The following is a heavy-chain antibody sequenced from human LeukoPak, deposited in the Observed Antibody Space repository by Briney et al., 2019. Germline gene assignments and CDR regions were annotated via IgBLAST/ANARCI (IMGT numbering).Heavy chain of an antibody. D-gene: IGHD6-13*01. V-gene: IGHV3-7*05. Sequence: GGSLRLSCAASGFPFSSSWMTWVRQAPGKGLEWVAHIKDDGTEEYYVDSVKGRFTISRDNAKNSLYLQMNSLRAEDTAVYYCARDLGITADGNYFDYWGQGTLVTVSS. CDR1: GFPFSSSW. J-gene: IGHJ4*02. CDR3: ARDLGITADGNYFDY. CDR2: IKDDGTEE.